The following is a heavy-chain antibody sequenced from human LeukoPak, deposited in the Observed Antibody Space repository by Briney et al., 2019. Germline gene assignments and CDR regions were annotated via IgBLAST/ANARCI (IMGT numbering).Heavy chain of an antibody. J-gene: IGHJ4*02. D-gene: IGHD5-18*01. CDR2: ISAYNGNT. Sequence: ASVTVSCKASGYTFTSYGISWVRQAPGQGLEWMGWISAYNGNTDYAQKLQGRVTMTTDTSTSTAYMELRSLRSDDTAVYYCARDVDVDTAMVTGFDYWGQGTLVTVSS. V-gene: IGHV1-18*01. CDR3: ARDVDVDTAMVTGFDY. CDR1: GYTFTSYG.